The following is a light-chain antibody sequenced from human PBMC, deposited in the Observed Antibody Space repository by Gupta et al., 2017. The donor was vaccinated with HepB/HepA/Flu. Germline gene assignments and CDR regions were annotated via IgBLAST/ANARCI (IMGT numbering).Light chain of an antibody. CDR2: DAS. CDR3: QQRCNCLWVT. Sequence: ELVLTQSPVTLSLSPGERATLSCRASQSVSSYLAWYQQKPGQSPRLLIYDASNMDSGFTDRFSGSGSGKDLTLTISSLEPEDFASYYCQQRCNCLWVTFGHGTKVDIK. V-gene: IGKV3-11*01. CDR1: QSVSSY. J-gene: IGKJ3*01.